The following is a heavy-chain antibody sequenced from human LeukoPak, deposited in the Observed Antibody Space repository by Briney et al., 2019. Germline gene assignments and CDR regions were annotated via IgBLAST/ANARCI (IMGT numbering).Heavy chain of an antibody. CDR1: GGSIRSYY. Sequence: SETLSLTCVVSGGSIRSYYWSWIRQPPGKGLECIGYIYDSGNTNYNPSLKSRVTISVDPSKNQFSLNLTSVTAADMAVYYCARQVGAMRFDYWGQGILVTVSS. CDR2: IYDSGNT. V-gene: IGHV4-59*08. CDR3: ARQVGAMRFDY. J-gene: IGHJ4*02. D-gene: IGHD1-26*01.